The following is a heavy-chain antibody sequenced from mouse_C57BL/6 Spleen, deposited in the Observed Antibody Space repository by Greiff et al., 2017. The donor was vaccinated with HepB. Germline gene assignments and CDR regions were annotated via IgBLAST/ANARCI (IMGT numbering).Heavy chain of an antibody. J-gene: IGHJ1*03. V-gene: IGHV1-22*01. Sequence: VQLQQSGPELVKPGASVKMSCKASGYTFTDYNMHWVKQSHGKSLEWIGYINPNNGGTSYNQKFKGKATLTGNKSSSTAYMELRSLTSEDSAVYYCARAGFYYGSSSWYFDVWGTGTTVTVSS. CDR3: ARAGFYYGSSSWYFDV. CDR1: GYTFTDYN. CDR2: INPNNGGT. D-gene: IGHD1-1*01.